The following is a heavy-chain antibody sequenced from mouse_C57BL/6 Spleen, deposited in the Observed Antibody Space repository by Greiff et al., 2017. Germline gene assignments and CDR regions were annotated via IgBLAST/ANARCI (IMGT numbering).Heavy chain of an antibody. V-gene: IGHV1-9*01. CDR1: GYTFTGYW. J-gene: IGHJ3*01. CDR2: ILPGSGST. D-gene: IGHD1-1*01. CDR3: ARKRAFNYYGSSFAY. Sequence: VKLQESGAELMKPGASVKLSCKATGYTFTGYWIEWVKQRPGHGLEWIGEILPGSGSTNYNEKFKGKATFTADTSSNTAYMQLSSLTTEDSAIYYCARKRAFNYYGSSFAYWGQGTLVTVSA.